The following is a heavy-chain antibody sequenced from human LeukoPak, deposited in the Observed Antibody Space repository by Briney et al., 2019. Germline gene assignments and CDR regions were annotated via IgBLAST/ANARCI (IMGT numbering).Heavy chain of an antibody. CDR3: ARHVGYSSSWSMRYYFDY. D-gene: IGHD6-13*01. Sequence: SETLSLTCAVYGGSFSGYYWSWIRQPPGKGLEWIGSIYYSGSTYYNPSLKSRVTISVDTSKNQFSLKLSSVTAADTAVYYCARHVGYSSSWSMRYYFDYWGQGTLVTVSS. J-gene: IGHJ4*02. CDR2: IYYSGST. V-gene: IGHV4-34*01. CDR1: GGSFSGYY.